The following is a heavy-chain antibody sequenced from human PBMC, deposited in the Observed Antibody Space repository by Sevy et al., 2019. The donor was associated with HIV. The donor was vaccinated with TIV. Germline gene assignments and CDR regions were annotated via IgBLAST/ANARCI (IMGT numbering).Heavy chain of an antibody. J-gene: IGHJ3*02. Sequence: GSLSLTCAVYGGSFSGYYWSWFRQPPGKGLEWIGEINHSGSTNYNPSLNSRVTISIGTSKNQFSLKLSSVTAADTAVYYCARHCSSTSCSHSFDIWGQGTMVTVSS. D-gene: IGHD2-2*01. CDR3: ARHCSSTSCSHSFDI. CDR1: GGSFSGYY. V-gene: IGHV4-34*01. CDR2: INHSGST.